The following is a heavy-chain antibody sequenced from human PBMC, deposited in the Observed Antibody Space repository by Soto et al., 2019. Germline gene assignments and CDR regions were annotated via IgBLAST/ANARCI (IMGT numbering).Heavy chain of an antibody. CDR1: GFTFSSYA. V-gene: IGHV3-23*01. Sequence: PGGSLRLSCAASGFTFSSYAMSWVRQAPGKGLEWVSAISGSGGSTYYADSVKGRFTISRDNSKNTLYLQMNSLRAEDTAVYYCAKDRGKRIYCSSTSCYGLRFDPWGQGTLVTVSS. J-gene: IGHJ5*02. CDR3: AKDRGKRIYCSSTSCYGLRFDP. CDR2: ISGSGGST. D-gene: IGHD2-2*01.